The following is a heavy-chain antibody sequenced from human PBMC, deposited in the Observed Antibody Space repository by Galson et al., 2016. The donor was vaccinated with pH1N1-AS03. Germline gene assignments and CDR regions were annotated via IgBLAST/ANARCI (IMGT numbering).Heavy chain of an antibody. CDR2: ISGYDDDT. CDR3: ARDRGFRPDTFDI. J-gene: IGHJ3*02. Sequence: SVKVSCKASGYTFSTYGVSWVRQAPGQGLEWMGWISGYDDDTNYAQNVAGRVTMTTDKSTSTVYMELRSLRSDDTAVDYCARDRGFRPDTFDIWGQGTWVTVSS. D-gene: IGHD2-15*01. CDR1: GYTFSTYG. V-gene: IGHV1-18*04.